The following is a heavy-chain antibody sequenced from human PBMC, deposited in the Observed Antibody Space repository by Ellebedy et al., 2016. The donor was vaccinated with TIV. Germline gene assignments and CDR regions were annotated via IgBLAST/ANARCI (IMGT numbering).Heavy chain of an antibody. CDR2: IYHSGIT. CDR1: GVSISSRRHY. D-gene: IGHD3-16*01. V-gene: IGHV4-39*01. Sequence: MPSETLSLTCTVSGVSISSRRHYWSWLRQPPGQGLELIGGIYHSGITYYNPSLKSRVIISVETSKNQFSLKLNSVTAAETAIYYCARHYENSYYAMDVWGQGTTVTVSS. J-gene: IGHJ6*02. CDR3: ARHYENSYYAMDV.